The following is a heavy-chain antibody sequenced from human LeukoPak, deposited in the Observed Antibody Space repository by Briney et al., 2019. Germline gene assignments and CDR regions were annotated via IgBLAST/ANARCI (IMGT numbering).Heavy chain of an antibody. Sequence: SETLSLTCTVSGGSISSYYWSWIRQPPGKGLEWIGYIYYSGSTNYNPSLKSRVTISVDTSKNQSSLKLSSVTAADTAVYYCARRGYSYGFGFDYWGQGTLVTVSS. CDR1: GGSISSYY. D-gene: IGHD5-18*01. V-gene: IGHV4-59*08. CDR3: ARRGYSYGFGFDY. CDR2: IYYSGST. J-gene: IGHJ4*02.